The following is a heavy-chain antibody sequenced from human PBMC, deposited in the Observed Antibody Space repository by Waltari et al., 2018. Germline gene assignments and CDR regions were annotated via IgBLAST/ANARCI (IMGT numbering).Heavy chain of an antibody. V-gene: IGHV3-23*01. CDR3: ARDPLNDYGGWDDY. J-gene: IGHJ4*02. Sequence: EVELLESGGTLVPPGGALLGPFAASGVLLRIHAVSWVRQAPGKGLEWVSSISGSGENTYYAESVKGRFTISRDNSKNTVFLQMDSLRVDDTAIYYCARDPLNDYGGWDDYWGQGTLVTVSS. CDR2: ISGSGENT. CDR1: GVLLRIHA. D-gene: IGHD4-17*01.